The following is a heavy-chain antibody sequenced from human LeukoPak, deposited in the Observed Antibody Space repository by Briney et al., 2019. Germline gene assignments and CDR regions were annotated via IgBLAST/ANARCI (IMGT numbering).Heavy chain of an antibody. V-gene: IGHV1-58*02. D-gene: IGHD1-26*01. CDR3: AAGEWEILGAFDI. J-gene: IGHJ3*02. CDR2: IVVGSGNT. CDR1: GFTFTSSA. Sequence: VASVKVSRKASGFTFTSSAMQWVRQARGQRLEWIGWIVVGSGNTNYAQKFQERVTITRDMSTSTAYMELSSLRSEDTAVYYCAAGEWEILGAFDIWGQGTMVTVSS.